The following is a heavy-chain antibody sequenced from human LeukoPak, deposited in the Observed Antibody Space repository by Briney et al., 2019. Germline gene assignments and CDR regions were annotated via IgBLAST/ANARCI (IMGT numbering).Heavy chain of an antibody. Sequence: GGSLRLSCAASGFTFSSYEMNWVRQAPGKGLEWDSYISSSDSTIYYADSVKGRFTISRDNAKNSLYLQMNSLRAEDTGVYYCARASNSSGWDEFDYWGQGTLVTVSS. J-gene: IGHJ4*02. CDR1: GFTFSSYE. CDR2: ISSSDSTI. D-gene: IGHD6-19*01. CDR3: ARASNSSGWDEFDY. V-gene: IGHV3-48*03.